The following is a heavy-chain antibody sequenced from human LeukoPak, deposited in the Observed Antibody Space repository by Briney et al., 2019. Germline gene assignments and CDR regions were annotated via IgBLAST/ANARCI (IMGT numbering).Heavy chain of an antibody. V-gene: IGHV4-34*01. CDR1: GGSFSGYY. D-gene: IGHD3-3*01. CDR3: ARFTIFGVVPSYYFDY. J-gene: IGHJ4*02. CDR2: INHSGST. Sequence: SETLSLTCAVYGGSFSGYYWSWIRQPPGKGLEWIGEINHSGSTNYNPSLKSRVTISVDTSKNQFSLKLSSVTAADTAVYYCARFTIFGVVPSYYFDYWGQGTLVTVSS.